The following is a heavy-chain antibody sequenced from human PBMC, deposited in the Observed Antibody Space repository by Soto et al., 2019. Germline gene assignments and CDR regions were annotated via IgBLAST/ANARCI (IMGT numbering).Heavy chain of an antibody. CDR3: ARIITIFGVVSYGMDV. Sequence: EVQLVESGGGLVKPGGSLRLSCAASGFTFSSYSMNWVRQAPGKGLEWVSSISSSSSYIYYADSVKGRFTISRDNAKNSLYLQMNSLRAEGKAVYYCARIITIFGVVSYGMDVRGQGTTVTVSS. J-gene: IGHJ6*02. CDR2: ISSSSSYI. CDR1: GFTFSSYS. D-gene: IGHD3-3*01. V-gene: IGHV3-21*01.